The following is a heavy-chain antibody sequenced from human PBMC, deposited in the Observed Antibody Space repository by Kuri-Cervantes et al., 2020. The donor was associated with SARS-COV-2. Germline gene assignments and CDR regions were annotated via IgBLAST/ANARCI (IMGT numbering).Heavy chain of an antibody. Sequence: LSLTCAASGFTFSSYSMNWVRQAPGKVLEWVSSISSSSSYIYYADSVKGRFTISRDNAKNSLYLQMNSLRAEDTAVYYCARGREANQLPPGYWGQGTLVTVSS. CDR3: ARGREANQLPPGY. V-gene: IGHV3-21*01. CDR2: ISSSSSYI. D-gene: IGHD2-2*01. CDR1: GFTFSSYS. J-gene: IGHJ4*02.